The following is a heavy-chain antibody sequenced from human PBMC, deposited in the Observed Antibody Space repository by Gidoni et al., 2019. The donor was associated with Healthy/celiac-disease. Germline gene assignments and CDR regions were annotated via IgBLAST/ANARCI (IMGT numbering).Heavy chain of an antibody. J-gene: IGHJ4*02. CDR3: AKGVYYYDSSGFDY. CDR2: ISGIGGST. V-gene: IGHV3-23*01. D-gene: IGHD3-22*01. Sequence: EVQLLESGGGWVQPGGSRRPSCGAPGFTFSSYAMSWVRQSPGKGLGWVSAISGIGGSTYYADSVQGRFTISRDNSKNTLYLQMNSLRAEDTAVYYCAKGVYYYDSSGFDYWGQGTLVTVSS. CDR1: GFTFSSYA.